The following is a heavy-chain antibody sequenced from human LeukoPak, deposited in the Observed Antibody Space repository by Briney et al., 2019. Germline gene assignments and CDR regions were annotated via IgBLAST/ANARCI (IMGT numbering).Heavy chain of an antibody. CDR2: IIPIFGTA. CDR3: ARVPDGYARGNRKSAFDI. J-gene: IGHJ3*02. Sequence: SVKVSCKASGGTFSNYAISWVRQAPGQGLEWMGRIIPIFGTANYAQKFQGRVTITTDESTSTAYMELSSLRSEDTAVYYCARVPDGYARGNRKSAFDIWGQGTMVTVS. V-gene: IGHV1-69*05. D-gene: IGHD5-24*01. CDR1: GGTFSNYA.